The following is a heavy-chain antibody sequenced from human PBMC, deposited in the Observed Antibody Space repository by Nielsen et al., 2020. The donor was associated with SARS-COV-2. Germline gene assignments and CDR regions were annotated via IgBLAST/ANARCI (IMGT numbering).Heavy chain of an antibody. V-gene: IGHV3-11*04. CDR3: ARFSYNGSGRAGGYYYGMDV. J-gene: IGHJ6*02. CDR2: ISSSGSTI. CDR1: GFTFSDYY. Sequence: GESLKISCAASGFTFSDYYMSWIRQAPGKGLEWVSYISSSGSTIYYADSVKGRFTISRDNAKNSLYLQMNSLRAEDTAVYYCARFSYNGSGRAGGYYYGMDVWGQGTTVTVSS. D-gene: IGHD3-10*01.